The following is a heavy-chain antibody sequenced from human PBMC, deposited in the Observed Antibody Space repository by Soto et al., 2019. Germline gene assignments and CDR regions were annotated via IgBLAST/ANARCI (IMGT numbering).Heavy chain of an antibody. V-gene: IGHV4-59*13. J-gene: IGHJ6*02. CDR2: IYYDGTT. CDR3: ARGGASFGPYYYYAMDV. CDR1: GGSIRNYF. D-gene: IGHD3-10*01. Sequence: QVQLQESGPGLVKTSETLSLTCGVSGGSIRNYFWSWIRQPPGKILEWIGYIYYDGTTKYRPSLESRFTMSVDTSQNQFSLHLTSVTSADTAVYFCARGGASFGPYYYYAMDVWGQGTTVTVSS.